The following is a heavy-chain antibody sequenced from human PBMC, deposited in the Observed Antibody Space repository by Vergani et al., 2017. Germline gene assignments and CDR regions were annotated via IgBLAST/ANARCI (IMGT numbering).Heavy chain of an antibody. CDR1: GFTFSDYY. CDR2: SRDLAYSFST. D-gene: IGHD3-3*01. J-gene: IGHJ4*02. V-gene: IGHV3-72*01. CDR3: VRETTDYSGSSCYTGVGIFDF. Sequence: EVQLVESGGALVQPGGSLRLSCAVSGFTFSDYYLDWIRPAPGKGLEWVGRSRDLAYSFSTQFAASVAGRFSNSRDASTRSLFLQMNSLKIEDTAGYVCVRETTDYSGSSCYTGVGIFDFWGQGTPVTVSS.